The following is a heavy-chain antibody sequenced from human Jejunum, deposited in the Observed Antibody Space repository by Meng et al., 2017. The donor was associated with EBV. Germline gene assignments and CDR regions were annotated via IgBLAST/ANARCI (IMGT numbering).Heavy chain of an antibody. CDR3: ARGAYFDY. Sequence: QLPHTVSASGLINPSKTLSLTCAALCGSISRGGYSRTWSRQPPGKGLQWIGYIYYSGSAFYNPSLKSRVTLSVDRSKNQFSLNLSSVTAADTAVYYCARGAYFDYWGQGTLVTVSS. J-gene: IGHJ4*02. CDR1: CGSISRGGYS. V-gene: IGHV4-30-2*01. CDR2: IYYSGSA.